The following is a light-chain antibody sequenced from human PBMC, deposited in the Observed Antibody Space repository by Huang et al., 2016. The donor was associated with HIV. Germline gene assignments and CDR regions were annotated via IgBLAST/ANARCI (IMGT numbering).Light chain of an antibody. V-gene: IGKV1-39*01. CDR1: QSINTY. CDR2: AAS. CDR3: QQTYTGVT. J-gene: IGKJ1*01. Sequence: DIQMTQSPSSLSASVGDRVTIPCRANQSINTYLNWFQQKPGKAPKVLISAASTLQSGVPSRFSGGGSGTQFTLTITSLQPEDFATYYCQQTYTGVTFGQGTKVEIK.